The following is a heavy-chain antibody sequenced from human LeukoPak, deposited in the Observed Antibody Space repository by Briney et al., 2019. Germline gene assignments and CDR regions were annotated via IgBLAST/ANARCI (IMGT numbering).Heavy chain of an antibody. CDR3: ARGDNTNWFPHFDY. V-gene: IGHV4-34*01. Sequence: SETLSLTCAVYGGSFSGYYWSWIRQPPGKGLEWIGEINHSGSTNYNPSLKSRVTISVDTSKNQFSLKLSSVTAADTAVYYCARGDNTNWFPHFDYWGQGSLVTVSS. CDR2: INHSGST. CDR1: GGSFSGYY. J-gene: IGHJ4*02. D-gene: IGHD1-1*01.